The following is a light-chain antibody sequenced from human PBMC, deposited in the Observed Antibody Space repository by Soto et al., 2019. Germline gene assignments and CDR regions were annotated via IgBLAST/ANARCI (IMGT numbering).Light chain of an antibody. CDR1: QSVGSN. J-gene: IGKJ5*01. CDR3: QQYNNWPPIT. V-gene: IGKV3-15*01. CDR2: GAS. Sequence: VMTQSPATLSVSPGERATLSCRASQSVGSNLAWYQQKPGQAPRLLIYGASTRATGIPARFSGSVSGTEFTLTISSLQSEDFAVYYGQQYNNWPPITFGQGTRLEIK.